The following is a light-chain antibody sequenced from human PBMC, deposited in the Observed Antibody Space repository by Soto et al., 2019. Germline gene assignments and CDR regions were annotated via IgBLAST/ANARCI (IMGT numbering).Light chain of an antibody. J-gene: IGLJ2*01. CDR1: SSDIGGYDY. CDR3: SSYAAANNFVV. V-gene: IGLV2-8*01. CDR2: EVN. Sequence: QSVLTQPPSASGCPGQSVTISCTGTSSDIGGYDYVSWYQQFPGRAPKLIIYEVNQRPSGVPERFSGSKSGNTASLTVSGLQTEDEAEYFCSSYAAANNFVVFGGGTKVTVL.